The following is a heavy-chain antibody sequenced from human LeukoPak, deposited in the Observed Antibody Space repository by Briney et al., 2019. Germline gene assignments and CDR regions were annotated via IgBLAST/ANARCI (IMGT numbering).Heavy chain of an antibody. Sequence: QPGGSLRLSCAVSGFTFSGFWMSWSRQAPGKGLEWVASINSDGSEGYYADVVKGRFTISRDNAKNSLYLQINSLRAEDTAVYYCARVRSSGWYGPDAFDIWGQGTMVTVSS. V-gene: IGHV3-7*01. J-gene: IGHJ3*02. CDR3: ARVRSSGWYGPDAFDI. CDR2: INSDGSEG. CDR1: GFTFSGFW. D-gene: IGHD6-19*01.